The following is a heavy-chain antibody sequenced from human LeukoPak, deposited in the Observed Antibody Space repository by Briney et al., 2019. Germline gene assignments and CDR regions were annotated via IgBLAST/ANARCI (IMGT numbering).Heavy chain of an antibody. D-gene: IGHD6-6*01. CDR3: ARDSSYKLWALFDP. Sequence: GGSLRLSCAGSGFNFSNFAMNWVRQTQEKGLEWVSFISGSGGSIHYGGSVKGRFTISRDNSKNMVYLQMSSLRPDDTAKYFCARDSSYKLWALFDPWGQGIQVTVSS. J-gene: IGHJ5*02. CDR1: GFNFSNFA. V-gene: IGHV3-23*01. CDR2: ISGSGGSI.